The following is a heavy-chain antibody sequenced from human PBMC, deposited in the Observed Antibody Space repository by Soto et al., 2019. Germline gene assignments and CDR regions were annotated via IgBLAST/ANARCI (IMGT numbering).Heavy chain of an antibody. CDR3: ARGGSGYYGGAFEI. Sequence: QVQLVESGGGVVQPGRSLRLSCAASGFTFSSYAMHWVRQAPGKGLEWVAVISYDGSNKYYADSVKRRFTISRDNSKNTLYLQMNSLRAEDTAVYYCARGGSGYYGGAFEIWGQGTMVTVSS. J-gene: IGHJ3*02. CDR1: GFTFSSYA. D-gene: IGHD3-22*01. CDR2: ISYDGSNK. V-gene: IGHV3-30-3*01.